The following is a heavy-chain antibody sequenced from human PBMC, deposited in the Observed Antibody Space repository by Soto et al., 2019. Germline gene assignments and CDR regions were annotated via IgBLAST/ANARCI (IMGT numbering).Heavy chain of an antibody. D-gene: IGHD3-9*01. CDR1: GGTFSSYT. Sequence: SVKVSCKASGGTFSSYTISWVRQAPGQGLEWMGRIIPILGIANYAQKFQGRVTITADKSTSTAYMELSSLRSEDTAVYYCASRWGNLTGYSLPVYWGQGTLVTVSS. V-gene: IGHV1-69*02. J-gene: IGHJ4*02. CDR2: IIPILGIA. CDR3: ASRWGNLTGYSLPVY.